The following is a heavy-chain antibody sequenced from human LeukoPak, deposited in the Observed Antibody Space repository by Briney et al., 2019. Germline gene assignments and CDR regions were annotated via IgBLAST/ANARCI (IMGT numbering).Heavy chain of an antibody. CDR3: ARGRIVVVVAATDWFDP. CDR1: GYTFTGYD. CDR2: MNPNSGNT. J-gene: IGHJ5*02. V-gene: IGHV1-8*01. D-gene: IGHD2-15*01. Sequence: ASVKVSCKASGYTFTGYDINWVRQATGQGLEWMGWMNPNSGNTGYAQKFQGRVTMTRNTSISTAYMELSSLRSEDTAVYYCARGRIVVVVAATDWFDPWGQGTLVTVSS.